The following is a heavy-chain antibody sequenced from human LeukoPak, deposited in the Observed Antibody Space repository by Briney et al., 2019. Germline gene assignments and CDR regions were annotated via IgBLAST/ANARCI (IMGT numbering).Heavy chain of an antibody. Sequence: SGTLSLTCAVSGGSISSSNWWSWVRQPPGKGLEWIGEIYHSGSTNYNPSLKSRVTISVDKSKNQFSLKLSSVTAADTAVYYCARDHAYYYDSSGYSVQITWGQGTLVTVSS. D-gene: IGHD3-22*01. CDR2: IYHSGST. CDR1: GGSISSSNW. CDR3: ARDHAYYYDSSGYSVQIT. J-gene: IGHJ5*02. V-gene: IGHV4-4*02.